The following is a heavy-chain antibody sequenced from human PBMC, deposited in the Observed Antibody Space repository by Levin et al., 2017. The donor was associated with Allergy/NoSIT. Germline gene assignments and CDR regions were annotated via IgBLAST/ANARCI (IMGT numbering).Heavy chain of an antibody. J-gene: IGHJ4*02. Sequence: ASVKVSCKASGDTFSTSVISWVRQAPGHGLEWMGGIIPSYGTSNHSQIFQGRVTFSADASTRTAYMELSSLRSEDTAVYFCARSQKKYYYDTSGYPFDNWGQGTLVTVSA. CDR3: ARSQKKYYYDTSGYPFDN. D-gene: IGHD3-22*01. CDR1: GDTFSTSV. V-gene: IGHV1-69*13. CDR2: IIPSYGTS.